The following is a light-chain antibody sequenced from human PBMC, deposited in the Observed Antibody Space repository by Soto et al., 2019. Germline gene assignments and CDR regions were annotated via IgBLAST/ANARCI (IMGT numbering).Light chain of an antibody. V-gene: IGKV1-17*03. CDR1: QGISNY. CDR3: LQHHSYPWT. Sequence: DIQLTQSPSFLSACVGGRITISCRASQGISNYLAWFQQKPGKVPKRLIYAASSLQSGVPSRFSGSGSGTEFTLTISSLQPEDFATYYCLQHHSYPWTFGQGTKVDIK. J-gene: IGKJ1*01. CDR2: AAS.